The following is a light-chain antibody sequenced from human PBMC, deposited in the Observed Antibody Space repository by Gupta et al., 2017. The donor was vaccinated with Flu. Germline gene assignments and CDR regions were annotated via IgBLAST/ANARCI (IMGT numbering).Light chain of an antibody. Sequence: DIQMTQSPSTLSASIGDTVMNSCRASQSVSTWLAWYQQKPGKAPKLLVYKASDLQSGVPPRFSGSGSGTEFTLTITSLQPDDFATYYCQQYNSYSWTFGQGTKVEIK. CDR2: KAS. CDR3: QQYNSYSWT. CDR1: QSVSTW. J-gene: IGKJ1*01. V-gene: IGKV1-5*03.